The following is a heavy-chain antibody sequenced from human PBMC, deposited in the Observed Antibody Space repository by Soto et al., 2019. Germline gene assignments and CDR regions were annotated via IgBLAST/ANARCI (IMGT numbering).Heavy chain of an antibody. V-gene: IGHV1-18*01. CDR1: GYTFTSYG. Sequence: QVKLVQSGAEVKKPGASVKVSCKASGYTFTSYGISWVRQAPGQGLEWMGWISAYNGNTNYAQKLQGRVTMTPDTSTSTAYTGLMSQKSDDTAGYYCVVAAQPYYFDYWGQGTLVTVSS. J-gene: IGHJ4*02. D-gene: IGHD2-15*01. CDR2: ISAYNGNT. CDR3: VVAAQPYYFDY.